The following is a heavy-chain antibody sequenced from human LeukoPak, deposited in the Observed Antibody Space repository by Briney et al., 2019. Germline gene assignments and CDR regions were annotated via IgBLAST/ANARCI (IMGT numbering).Heavy chain of an antibody. Sequence: HPGWSLGVSCVATGFSCVRYGMSWVRQAPGKGLEWVANMKHDGIEKYHVDSVKGRFTISRDNTKNSLYLHMSSLRVEDTAVYYCAREGREGYNYPALDFWGQGILVTVSS. CDR1: GFSCVRYG. CDR2: MKHDGIEK. J-gene: IGHJ4*02. CDR3: AREGREGYNYPALDF. V-gene: IGHV3-7*05. D-gene: IGHD5-24*01.